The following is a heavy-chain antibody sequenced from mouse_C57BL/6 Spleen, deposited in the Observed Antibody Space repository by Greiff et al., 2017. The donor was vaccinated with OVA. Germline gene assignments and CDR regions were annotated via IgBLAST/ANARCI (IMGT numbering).Heavy chain of an antibody. V-gene: IGHV1-52*01. Sequence: QVQLQQPGAELVRPGSSVKLSCKASGYTFTSYWMHWVKQRPIQGLEWIGNIDPSDSDTHYNQKFKDKATLTVDKSSSTAYMQLSSLTSEDSAVYYCALYYSNYVDDWGKGTTLTVSS. D-gene: IGHD2-5*01. CDR1: GYTFTSYW. CDR3: ALYYSNYVDD. CDR2: IDPSDSDT. J-gene: IGHJ2*01.